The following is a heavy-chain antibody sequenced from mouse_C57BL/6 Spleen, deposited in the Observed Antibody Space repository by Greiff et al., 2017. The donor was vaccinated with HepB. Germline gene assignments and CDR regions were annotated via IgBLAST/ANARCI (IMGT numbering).Heavy chain of an antibody. D-gene: IGHD2-4*01. V-gene: IGHV1-7*01. CDR2: INPSSGYT. CDR1: GYTFTSYW. Sequence: VQLQQSGAELAKPGASVKLSCKASGYTFTSYWMHWVKQRPGQGLEWIGYINPSSGYTKYNQKFKSKATLTVDKSSSTAYMQLSSLTSEDSAVYYCARDDYDGYFDVWGTGTTVTVSS. CDR3: ARDDYDGYFDV. J-gene: IGHJ1*03.